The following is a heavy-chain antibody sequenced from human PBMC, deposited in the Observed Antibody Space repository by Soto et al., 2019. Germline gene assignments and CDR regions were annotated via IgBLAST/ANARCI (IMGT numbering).Heavy chain of an antibody. J-gene: IGHJ4*02. CDR3: TRDAQPISNYRGGGFAF. CDR2: ISSDGRHH. V-gene: IGHV3-30*03. Sequence: QVQLVESGGGVVQPGNSLRLSCAGSAFTFRSYGMHWVRQAPGKGLEWVAVISSDGRHHFYGDSVKGRFTISRDNSKNIRLLEMTSLRPEDPAIYFCTRDAQPISNYRGGGFAFWGQGTLVTVSS. D-gene: IGHD3-10*01. CDR1: AFTFRSYG.